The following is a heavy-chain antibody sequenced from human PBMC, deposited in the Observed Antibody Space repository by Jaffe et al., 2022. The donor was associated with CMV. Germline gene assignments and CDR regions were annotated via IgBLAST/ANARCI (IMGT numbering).Heavy chain of an antibody. CDR2: IVPIFETA. CDR3: ARGYGDQHADGMDV. Sequence: QVQLVQSGAEVKKPGSSVKISCKASGGTFRTYSISWVRQAPGQGLEWMGGIVPIFETANYARKFRDRATVTADESTSTAYLEVNSLRSDDTAVYYCARGYGDQHADGMDVWGQGTTVTVSS. J-gene: IGHJ6*02. D-gene: IGHD4-17*01. V-gene: IGHV1-69*01. CDR1: GGTFRTYS.